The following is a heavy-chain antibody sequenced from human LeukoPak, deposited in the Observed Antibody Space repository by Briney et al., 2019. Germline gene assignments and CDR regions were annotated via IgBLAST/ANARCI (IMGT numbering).Heavy chain of an antibody. CDR1: GGSIGSGSYY. V-gene: IGHV4-61*02. Sequence: SETLSLTCTVSGGSIGSGSYYWSWIRQPAGKVLEWIGRIYTSGSTNYNPSLKSRVTISVDTSKNQFSLKLSSVTAADTAVYYCARGYGSGSYNNFNHWGQGILVAVSS. CDR2: IYTSGST. J-gene: IGHJ4*02. D-gene: IGHD3-10*01. CDR3: ARGYGSGSYNNFNH.